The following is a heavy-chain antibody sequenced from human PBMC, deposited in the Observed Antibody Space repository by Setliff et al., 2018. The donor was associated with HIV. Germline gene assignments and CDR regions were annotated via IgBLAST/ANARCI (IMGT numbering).Heavy chain of an antibody. D-gene: IGHD6-6*01. CDR1: GGSISSHY. CDR3: ARGYSSSSFIL. CDR2: IYTSGST. J-gene: IGHJ4*02. V-gene: IGHV4-4*08. Sequence: SETLSLTCTVSGGSISSHYWSWIRQPPGKGLEWIGHIYTSGSTNYNPSLKSRVTISVDTSKNQFSLKLSSVTAADTAVYYCARGYSSSSFILWGQGTLVTVSS.